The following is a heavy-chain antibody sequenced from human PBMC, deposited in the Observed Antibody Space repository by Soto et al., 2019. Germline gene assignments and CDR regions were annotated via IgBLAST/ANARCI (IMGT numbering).Heavy chain of an antibody. Sequence: GGSLRLSCAASGFTFSSYAMSWVRQAPGKGLEWVAAISGSGGSTYYADSVKGRFTISRDNSKNTLYLQMNSLRAEDTAVYYCAKDPDVLLWFGEKIWGQGTMVTVSS. J-gene: IGHJ3*02. CDR2: ISGSGGST. D-gene: IGHD3-10*01. CDR1: GFTFSSYA. CDR3: AKDPDVLLWFGEKI. V-gene: IGHV3-23*01.